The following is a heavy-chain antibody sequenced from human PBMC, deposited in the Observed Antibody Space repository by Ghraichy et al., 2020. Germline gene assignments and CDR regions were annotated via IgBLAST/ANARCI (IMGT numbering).Heavy chain of an antibody. CDR1: GFTFSSYS. CDR3: ARDRSAVAGFL. J-gene: IGHJ4*02. V-gene: IGHV3-21*01. D-gene: IGHD6-19*01. CDR2: ISSSSSYI. Sequence: GGSLRLSCAASGFTFSSYSMNWVRQAPGKGLEWVSSISSSSSYIYYADSVKGRFTISRDNAKNSLYLQMNSLRAEDTAVYYCARDRSAVAGFLWGQGTLVTVSS.